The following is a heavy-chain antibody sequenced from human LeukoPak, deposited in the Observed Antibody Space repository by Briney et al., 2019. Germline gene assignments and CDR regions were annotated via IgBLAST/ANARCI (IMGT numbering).Heavy chain of an antibody. CDR2: VNSDGTGT. CDR3: IRTLIVATSPYVDV. CDR1: GFTFSSYW. J-gene: IGHJ6*03. V-gene: IGHV3-74*01. D-gene: IGHD5-12*01. Sequence: GGSLRLSCAASGFTFSSYWMHWVRQAPGKGLVWVSRVNSDGTGTTYADSVEGRFTISRDNAKNTVYLQMNSLRAEDTAIYYCIRTLIVATSPYVDVWGKGTTVTVSS.